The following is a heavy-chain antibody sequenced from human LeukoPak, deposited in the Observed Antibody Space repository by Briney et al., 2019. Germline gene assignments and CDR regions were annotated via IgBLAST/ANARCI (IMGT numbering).Heavy chain of an antibody. J-gene: IGHJ4*02. V-gene: IGHV4-38-2*01. CDR1: GYSINSGYH. Sequence: SETLSLTCSVSGYSINSGYHWGWIRQPPGKGLEWIAIMHHTGSTHYNPSLQSRVTISIDTSKNHFSLKLRSVSAADTAIYYCATSEGGGFFDYWGQGTPVTVSS. D-gene: IGHD4-23*01. CDR3: ATSEGGGFFDY. CDR2: MHHTGST.